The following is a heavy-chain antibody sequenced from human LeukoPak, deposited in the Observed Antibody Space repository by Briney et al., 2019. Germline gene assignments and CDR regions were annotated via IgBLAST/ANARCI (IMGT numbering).Heavy chain of an antibody. V-gene: IGHV3-74*01. CDR3: VRYGFDI. Sequence: GGSLRLSCAASGFTFSNYWMYWVRQAPGKGLVWVSRINGDGSSTTYADSVKGRFTISRDNAKNTLFLQMNSLRVEDTAVYYCVRYGFDIWGQGTMVTVSP. CDR1: GFTFSNYW. CDR2: INGDGSST. J-gene: IGHJ3*02.